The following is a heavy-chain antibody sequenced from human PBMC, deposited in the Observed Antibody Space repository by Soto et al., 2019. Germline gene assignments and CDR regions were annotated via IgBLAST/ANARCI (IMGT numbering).Heavy chain of an antibody. V-gene: IGHV1-8*01. CDR1: RDTFTSCD. Sequence: ASVKACSKASRDTFTSCDIYWVRHATGKGLEWMGWMNPNSGNTGYAQKFQGRVTMTRNTSISTAYMELSSLRSEDTAVYYCARVGNQLYYYYGMDVWGQGTTVTVSS. CDR3: ARVGNQLYYYYGMDV. D-gene: IGHD7-27*01. CDR2: MNPNSGNT. J-gene: IGHJ6*02.